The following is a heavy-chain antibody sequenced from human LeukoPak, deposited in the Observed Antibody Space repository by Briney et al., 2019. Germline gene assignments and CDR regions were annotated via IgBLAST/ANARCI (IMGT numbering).Heavy chain of an antibody. D-gene: IGHD2-2*01. J-gene: IGHJ5*02. CDR1: GYTFTSYD. Sequence: GASVKVSCKASGYTFTSYDINWVRQATGQGLEWMGWMNPNSGNTGYAQKFQGRVTMTRNTSISTAYMELSSLRSEDTAVYYCARVKVLPAAKNNWFDPWGQGTLVTVSS. CDR2: MNPNSGNT. V-gene: IGHV1-8*01. CDR3: ARVKVLPAAKNNWFDP.